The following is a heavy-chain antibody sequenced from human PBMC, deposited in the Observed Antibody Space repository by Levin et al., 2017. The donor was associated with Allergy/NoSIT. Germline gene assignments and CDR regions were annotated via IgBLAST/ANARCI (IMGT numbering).Heavy chain of an antibody. Sequence: GGSLRLSCAASGFRFSDYWMSWVRQAPGKGLEWVANIRQGGSEKFYVDSVKGRFTISRDNAKNSLYLQMNSLRAEDTSVYYCARYHGSRTWYSWDSWGQGTLVIVSS. CDR2: IRQGGSEK. V-gene: IGHV3-7*01. J-gene: IGHJ4*02. CDR1: GFRFSDYW. CDR3: ARYHGSRTWYSWDS. D-gene: IGHD6-13*01.